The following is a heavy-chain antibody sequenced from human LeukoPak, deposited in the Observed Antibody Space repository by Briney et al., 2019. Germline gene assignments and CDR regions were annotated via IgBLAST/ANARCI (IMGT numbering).Heavy chain of an antibody. D-gene: IGHD3-10*01. CDR2: ISYDGSNK. Sequence: GGSLRLSCAASGFTFSSYGMHWVRQAPGKGLEWVAVISYDGSNKYYADSVKGRFTISRDNSKNTLYLQMNSLRAEDTAVYYCAKDRYYGSGSYYLSYFDYWGQGTLVTVSS. CDR1: GFTFSSYG. V-gene: IGHV3-30*19. J-gene: IGHJ4*02. CDR3: AKDRYYGSGSYYLSYFDY.